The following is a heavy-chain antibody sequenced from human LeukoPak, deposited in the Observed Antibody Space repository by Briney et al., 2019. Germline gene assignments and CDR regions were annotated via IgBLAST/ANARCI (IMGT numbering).Heavy chain of an antibody. V-gene: IGHV3-64D*09. CDR3: VKGSLYSGGDCYFDY. CDR1: GFTFSSYA. J-gene: IGHJ4*02. D-gene: IGHD2-21*02. CDR2: MSSNGGST. Sequence: GGSLRLSCSASGFTFSSYAMHWVRQAPGKGLEYVSAMSSNGGSTYYADSVKGRFTISRDDSKNTLYLQMSSLRAEDTAVYYCVKGSLYSGGDCYFDYWGQGTLVTVSS.